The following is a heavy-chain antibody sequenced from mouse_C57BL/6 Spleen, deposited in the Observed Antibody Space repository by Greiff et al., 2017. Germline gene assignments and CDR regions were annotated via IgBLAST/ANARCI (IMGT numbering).Heavy chain of an antibody. CDR2: ISDGGSYT. Sequence: EVHLVESGGGLVKPGGSLKLSCAASGFTFSSYAMSWVRQTPEKRLEWVATISDGGSYTYYPDNVKGRFTISRDNAKNNLYLQMSHLKSEDTAMYYCANLVKGSYWGQGTTLTVSS. CDR3: ANLVKGSY. J-gene: IGHJ2*01. CDR1: GFTFSSYA. V-gene: IGHV5-4*01.